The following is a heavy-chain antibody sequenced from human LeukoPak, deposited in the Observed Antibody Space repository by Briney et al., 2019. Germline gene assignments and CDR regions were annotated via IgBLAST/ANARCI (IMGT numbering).Heavy chain of an antibody. J-gene: IGHJ6*02. V-gene: IGHV3-73*01. CDR3: TRAKEDYYYYYGMDV. CDR2: IRSKANSYAT. CDR1: GFTFSGPA. Sequence: GGSLRLSCAASGFTFSGPAMHWVRQASGKGLEWVGRIRSKANSYATAYAASVKGRFTISRDDSKNTAYLQMNSLKTEDTAVYYCTRAKEDYYYYYGMDVWGQGTTVTVSS.